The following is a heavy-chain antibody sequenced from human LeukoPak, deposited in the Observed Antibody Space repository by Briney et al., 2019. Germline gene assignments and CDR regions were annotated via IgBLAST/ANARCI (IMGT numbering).Heavy chain of an antibody. CDR3: ARGRSTSNWYYFDY. Sequence: QAGGSLRLSCAASGFTFSGYWMHWVRQAPGKGLVWVSRISGDGSSTTYADSVKGRFTISRDNAKNTLYLQMNSLRLEDTAVYYCARGRSTSNWYYFDYWGQGTLVTVSS. D-gene: IGHD2-2*01. V-gene: IGHV3-74*01. J-gene: IGHJ4*02. CDR1: GFTFSGYW. CDR2: ISGDGSST.